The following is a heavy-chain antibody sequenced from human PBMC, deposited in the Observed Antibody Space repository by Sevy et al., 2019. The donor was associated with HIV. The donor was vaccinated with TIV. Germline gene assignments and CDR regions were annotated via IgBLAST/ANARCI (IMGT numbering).Heavy chain of an antibody. Sequence: GGSLRLSCAASGFTFDDYAMHWVRQAPGKGLEWVSGISWNSGSIGYADSVKDRFTISRDNAKNSLYLQMNSLRAEDTALYYCAKDMQEKGAYCSSTSCYTGPDYWGQGTLVTVSS. CDR1: GFTFDDYA. CDR3: AKDMQEKGAYCSSTSCYTGPDY. CDR2: ISWNSGSI. J-gene: IGHJ4*02. V-gene: IGHV3-9*01. D-gene: IGHD2-2*02.